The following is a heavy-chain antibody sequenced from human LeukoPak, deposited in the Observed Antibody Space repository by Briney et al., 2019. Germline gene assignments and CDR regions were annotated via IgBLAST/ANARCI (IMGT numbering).Heavy chain of an antibody. CDR2: IKQDGSEK. CDR3: ARDQGSGSYYFYYYYYGMDV. V-gene: IGHV3-7*01. J-gene: IGHJ6*01. Sequence: GGSPRLSCAASGFTFSSYWLSWVRQAPGEGLEWVANIKQDGSEKYYVDSVKGRFTISRDNAKNSLYLQMNSLRAEDTAVYYCARDQGSGSYYFYYYYYGMDVWGQGTTVTASS. CDR1: GFTFSSYW. D-gene: IGHD3-10*01.